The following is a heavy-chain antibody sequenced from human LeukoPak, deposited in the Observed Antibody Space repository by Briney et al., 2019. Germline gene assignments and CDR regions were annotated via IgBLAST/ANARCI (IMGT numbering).Heavy chain of an antibody. D-gene: IGHD6-19*01. V-gene: IGHV4-39*01. CDR2: IYYDGST. CDR3: ARHLSTAGALAIDY. Sequence: PSETLSLTCSVSGDSISSSTYYWGWIRQPPGKGLEWIETIYYDGSTYYNPSLRSRVSISVDTSKNQFSLELTSVTAADTALYYCARHLSTAGALAIDYRGQGTLVTVSS. J-gene: IGHJ4*02. CDR1: GDSISSSTYY.